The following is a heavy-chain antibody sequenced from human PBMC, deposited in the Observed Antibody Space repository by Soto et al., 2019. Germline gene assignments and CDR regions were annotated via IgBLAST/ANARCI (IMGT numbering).Heavy chain of an antibody. D-gene: IGHD2-21*02. J-gene: IGHJ4*02. CDR1: GFTFSSYG. Sequence: QVQLVESGGGVVQPGRSLRLSCAASGFTFSSYGMHWVRQAPGKGLGWVAVISYDGSNKYYADSVKGRFTISRDNSKNTLYLQMNSLRAEDTAVYYCANGGAYCGGDCYLDYWGQGTLVTVSS. CDR3: ANGGAYCGGDCYLDY. V-gene: IGHV3-30*18. CDR2: ISYDGSNK.